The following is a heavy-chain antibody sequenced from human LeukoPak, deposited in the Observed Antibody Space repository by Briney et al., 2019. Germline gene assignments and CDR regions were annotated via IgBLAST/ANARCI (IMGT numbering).Heavy chain of an antibody. CDR1: GFTFDDYA. Sequence: GGSLRLSCAASGFTFDDYAMHWVRQAPGKGLEWVSGISWNSGSIGYADSVKGRFTISRDNAKNSLYLQMNSLRAEDTALDYCAKDISITMVRGYFDYWAREPWSPSPQ. J-gene: IGHJ4*02. V-gene: IGHV3-9*01. CDR3: AKDISITMVRGYFDY. D-gene: IGHD3-10*01. CDR2: ISWNSGSI.